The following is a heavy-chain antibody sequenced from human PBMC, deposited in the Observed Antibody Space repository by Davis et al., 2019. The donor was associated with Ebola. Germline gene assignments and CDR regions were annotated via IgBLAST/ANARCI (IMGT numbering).Heavy chain of an antibody. D-gene: IGHD2-21*02. Sequence: PGGSLRLSCAASGFTFSSYAMSWVRQAPGKGLEWVSAISGSGGSTYYVDSVKGRFTISRDNSKNTLYLQMNSLRAEDTAVYYCAKDLVVVTANGAFDIWGQGTMVTVSS. CDR3: AKDLVVVTANGAFDI. CDR1: GFTFSSYA. V-gene: IGHV3-23*01. CDR2: ISGSGGST. J-gene: IGHJ3*02.